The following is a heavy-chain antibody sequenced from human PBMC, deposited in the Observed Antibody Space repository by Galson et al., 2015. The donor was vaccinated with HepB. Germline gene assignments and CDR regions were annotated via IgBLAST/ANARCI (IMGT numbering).Heavy chain of an antibody. Sequence: SLRLSCAASGFTFSSYWMSWVRQAPGKGLEWVANIKQDGSEKYYVDSVKGRFTISRDNAKNSLYLQMNSLRAEDTAVYYCAGDVSGGTMAPGSYYGMDVWGQGTTVTVSS. CDR1: GFTFSSYW. J-gene: IGHJ6*02. V-gene: IGHV3-7*03. CDR3: AGDVSGGTMAPGSYYGMDV. D-gene: IGHD3-3*01. CDR2: IKQDGSEK.